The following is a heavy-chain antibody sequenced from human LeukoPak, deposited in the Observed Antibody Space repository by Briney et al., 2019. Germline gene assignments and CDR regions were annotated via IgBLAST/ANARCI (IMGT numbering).Heavy chain of an antibody. D-gene: IGHD6-13*01. CDR3: ARGRGSSWYRWFDP. CDR2: MNPKSGNT. Sequence: ASVKVSCKASGNTFTSYDINWVRQATGQGLEWMGWMNPKSGNTGYAQKFQGRVTITRNTSISTAYMEVSSLRSEDTAVYYCARGRGSSWYRWFDPWGQGTLVTVSS. J-gene: IGHJ5*02. V-gene: IGHV1-8*03. CDR1: GNTFTSYD.